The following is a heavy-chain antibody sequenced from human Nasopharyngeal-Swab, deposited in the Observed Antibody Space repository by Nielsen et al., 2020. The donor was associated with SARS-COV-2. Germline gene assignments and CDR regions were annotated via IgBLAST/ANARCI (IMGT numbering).Heavy chain of an antibody. CDR1: GFPFSNYW. CDR2: IKEDGSAK. D-gene: IGHD1-20*01. Sequence: GSLKISRADSGFPFSNYWMSWVRQAPGKGLEWVANIKEDGSAKYYVDSVKGRFTISRDNAEKSLYLEMNSLRAEDTAVYYCARVSRAISGDYWGQGTLVTVSS. CDR3: ARVSRAISGDY. J-gene: IGHJ4*02. V-gene: IGHV3-7*01.